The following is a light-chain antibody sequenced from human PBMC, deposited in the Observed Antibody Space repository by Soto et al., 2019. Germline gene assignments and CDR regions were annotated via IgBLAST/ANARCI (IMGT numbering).Light chain of an antibody. CDR3: QQYNTYWT. CDR2: KAS. V-gene: IGKV1-5*03. CDR1: QSVGRW. Sequence: DIQMTQSPSTLSASVGDRVTITCRASQSVGRWLAWYQQKPGKAPKLLIYKASSLESGVPSRFSGSGSGTEFTLTISSLQPDDFPPYYCQQYNTYWTFGQGTKVQIK. J-gene: IGKJ1*01.